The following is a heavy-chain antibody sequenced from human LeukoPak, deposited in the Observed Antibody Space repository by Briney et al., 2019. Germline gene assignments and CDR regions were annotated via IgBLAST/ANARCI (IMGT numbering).Heavy chain of an antibody. J-gene: IGHJ4*02. V-gene: IGHV3-9*01. CDR3: AKVTSSGWIDY. CDR2: ISWNSGSI. D-gene: IGHD6-19*01. Sequence: GGSLRLSCAASGFTFSIYAMNWVRQAPGKGLEWVSGISWNSGSIGYADSVKGRFTISRDNAKNSLYLQMNSLRAEDTALYYCAKVTSSGWIDYWGQGTLVTVSS. CDR1: GFTFSIYA.